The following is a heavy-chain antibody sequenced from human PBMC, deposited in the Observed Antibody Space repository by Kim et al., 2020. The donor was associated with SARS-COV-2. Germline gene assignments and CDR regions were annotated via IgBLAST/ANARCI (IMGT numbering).Heavy chain of an antibody. V-gene: IGHV4-61*06. Sequence: LKSRVTMSVDTSKNPFSLKLSSVTAADTAVYYCARQYYDILTGYSYAFDIWGQGTMVTVSS. D-gene: IGHD3-9*01. CDR3: ARQYYDILTGYSYAFDI. J-gene: IGHJ3*02.